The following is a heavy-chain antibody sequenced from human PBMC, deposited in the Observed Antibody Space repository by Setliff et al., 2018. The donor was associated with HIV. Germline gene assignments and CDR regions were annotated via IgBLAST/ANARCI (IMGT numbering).Heavy chain of an antibody. J-gene: IGHJ2*01. Sequence: SETLSLTCAVHGGSLSGYYWSWVRRSPGRGLEWSGEINQSGNTNFNPSLKSRLIISVDTSKSQFSLKLTSVTAADTALYYCAREGGQGYSGSGSFYHRNFDLWGRGTLVTVSS. V-gene: IGHV4-34*01. CDR3: AREGGQGYSGSGSFYHRNFDL. CDR1: GGSLSGYY. D-gene: IGHD3-10*01. CDR2: INQSGNT.